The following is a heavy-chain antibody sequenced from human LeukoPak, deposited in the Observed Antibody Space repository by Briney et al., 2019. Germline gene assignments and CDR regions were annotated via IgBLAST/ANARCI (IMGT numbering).Heavy chain of an antibody. CDR1: GYTFTGYY. Sequence: ASVKVTCKASGYTFTGYYMHWVRQAPGQGLEWMGWINPNSGGTNYAQKFQGRVTMTRDTSISTAYMELSRLRSDDTAVYYCARDRYVARYFDYWGQGTLVTVSS. J-gene: IGHJ4*02. V-gene: IGHV1-2*02. CDR3: ARDRYVARYFDY. D-gene: IGHD3-16*01. CDR2: INPNSGGT.